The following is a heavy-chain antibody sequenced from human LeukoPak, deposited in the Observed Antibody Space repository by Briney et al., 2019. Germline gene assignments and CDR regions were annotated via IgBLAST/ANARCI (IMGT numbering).Heavy chain of an antibody. J-gene: IGHJ4*02. Sequence: GGSLRLSCAASGFTFRNYGMNWVRQAPGKGLEWVSYISSTSSNIAYADSVKSRVTISRDNVRNSLYLQINSLRVEDTSVYYCARGGAARPDYWGQGTLVTVSS. CDR2: ISSTSSNI. CDR3: ARGGAARPDY. D-gene: IGHD6-6*01. V-gene: IGHV3-48*04. CDR1: GFTFRNYG.